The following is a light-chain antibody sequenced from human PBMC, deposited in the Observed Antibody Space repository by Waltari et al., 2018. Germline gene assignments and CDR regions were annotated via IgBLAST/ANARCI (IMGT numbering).Light chain of an antibody. CDR3: QHYVRLPAT. J-gene: IGKJ1*01. V-gene: IGKV3-20*01. Sequence: EIVLTQSPGTLSLSPGERATLSCRASQSVGRTLAWYQQKPGQAPRLLIYAASNRATGIPDRFSCSGSGTDFSLTSSRQGPEDFAVYYHQHYVRLPATFGQGTKVAIK. CDR2: AAS. CDR1: QSVGRT.